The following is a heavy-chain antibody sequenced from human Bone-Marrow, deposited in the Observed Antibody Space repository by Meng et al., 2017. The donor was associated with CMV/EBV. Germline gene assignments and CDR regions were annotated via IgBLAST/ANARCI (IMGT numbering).Heavy chain of an antibody. CDR2: ISCNGGSI. D-gene: IGHD2-2*01. CDR3: AKHLNCSSTGCYRGTFAYYYYGMDV. J-gene: IGHJ6*02. Sequence: SLKISCAASGFTFDDYAMHWVRQAPGKGLEWVSGISCNGGSIGYADSVKGRVTISRDNAKNTLYLQMNSLRAEDTALYYCAKHLNCSSTGCYRGTFAYYYYGMDVWGQGTMVTVSS. CDR1: GFTFDDYA. V-gene: IGHV3-9*01.